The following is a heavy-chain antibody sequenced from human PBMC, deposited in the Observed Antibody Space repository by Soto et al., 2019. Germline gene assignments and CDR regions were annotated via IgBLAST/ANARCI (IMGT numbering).Heavy chain of an antibody. V-gene: IGHV3-9*01. CDR1: GFTFDDYA. Sequence: SGGSLRLSCAASGFTFDDYAMHWVRQAPGKGLEWVSGISWNSGSIGYADSVKGRFTISRDNAKNSLYLQMNSLRAEDTALYYCAKDLTPLLWFGDTGYYYGMDVWGQGTTVTVSS. CDR2: ISWNSGSI. J-gene: IGHJ6*02. CDR3: AKDLTPLLWFGDTGYYYGMDV. D-gene: IGHD3-10*01.